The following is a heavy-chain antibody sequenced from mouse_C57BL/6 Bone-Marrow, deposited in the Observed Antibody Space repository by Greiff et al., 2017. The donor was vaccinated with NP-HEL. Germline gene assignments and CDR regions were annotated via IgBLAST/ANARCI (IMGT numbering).Heavy chain of an antibody. CDR3: ARDRGYYGGRNIDY. CDR2: ISDGGSYT. CDR1: GFTFSSYA. V-gene: IGHV5-4*01. D-gene: IGHD1-1*01. J-gene: IGHJ2*01. Sequence: EVKLVESGGGLVKPGGSLKLSCAASGFTFSSYAMSWVRQTPEKRLEWVATISDGGSYTYYPDNVKGRFTISRDNAKNNLYLQMSHLKSEDTSMYYCARDRGYYGGRNIDYWGQGTTLTVSS.